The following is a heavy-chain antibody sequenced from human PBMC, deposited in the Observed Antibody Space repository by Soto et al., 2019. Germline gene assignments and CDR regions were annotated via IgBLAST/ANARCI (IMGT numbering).Heavy chain of an antibody. V-gene: IGHV4-39*01. D-gene: IGHD1-20*01. J-gene: IGHJ5*02. CDR2: IYYSGSS. Sequence: SETLSLTCTVSGGSITSSEYYWAWIRQPPGKGLQFVGTIYYSGSSYSNPSLKSRLSMSVDTSKNQFSLTMKSVTAADTGVYYCARRYNWNDYYFDPWGQGTLVTVSS. CDR3: ARRYNWNDYYFDP. CDR1: GGSITSSEYY.